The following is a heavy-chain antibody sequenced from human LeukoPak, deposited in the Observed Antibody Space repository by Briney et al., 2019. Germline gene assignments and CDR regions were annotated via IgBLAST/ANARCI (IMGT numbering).Heavy chain of an antibody. CDR2: INHSGST. CDR1: GGSFSGYY. D-gene: IGHD2-15*01. Sequence: SETLSLTCAVYGGSFSGYYWSWIRQPPGKGLEWIGEINHSGSTNYNPSLKSRVTISVDTSKNQFSLRLSSVTAADTAVYYCARGRRRYCSGGSCYNYDYWGQGTLVTVSS. V-gene: IGHV4-34*01. CDR3: ARGRRRYCSGGSCYNYDY. J-gene: IGHJ4*02.